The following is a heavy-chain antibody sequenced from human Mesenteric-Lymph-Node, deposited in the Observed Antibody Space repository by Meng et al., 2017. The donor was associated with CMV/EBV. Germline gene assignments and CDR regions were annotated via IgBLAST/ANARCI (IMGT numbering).Heavy chain of an antibody. CDR2: ISSSSSYI. CDR1: GFTFSSYS. Sequence: GGSLRLSCAASGFTFSSYSMNWVRQAPGKGLEWVSSISSSSSYIYYADSGKGRFTISRDNAKNSLYLQMNGLRAEDTAVYYCASDEGVGNYYYYYGMDVWGQGTTVTVSS. D-gene: IGHD3-3*01. V-gene: IGHV3-21*01. J-gene: IGHJ6*02. CDR3: ASDEGVGNYYYYYGMDV.